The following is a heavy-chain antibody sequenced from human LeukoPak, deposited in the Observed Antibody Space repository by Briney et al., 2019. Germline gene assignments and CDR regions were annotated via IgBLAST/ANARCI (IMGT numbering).Heavy chain of an antibody. Sequence: ASVKVSCKASGYTFTSYGISWVRQAPGQGLEWMGGIIPIFGTANYAQKFQGRVTITADESTSTAYMELSSLRSEDTAVYYCARSSMGIGNWFDPWGQGTLVTVSS. CDR2: IIPIFGTA. CDR1: GYTFTSYG. J-gene: IGHJ5*02. D-gene: IGHD2/OR15-2a*01. CDR3: ARSSMGIGNWFDP. V-gene: IGHV1-69*13.